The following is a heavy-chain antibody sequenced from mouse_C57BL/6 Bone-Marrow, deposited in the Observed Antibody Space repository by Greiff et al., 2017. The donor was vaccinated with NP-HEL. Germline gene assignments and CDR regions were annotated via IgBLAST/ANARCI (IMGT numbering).Heavy chain of an antibody. J-gene: IGHJ2*01. Sequence: EVHLVESGGDLVKPGGSLKLSCAASGFTFSSYGMSWVRQTPDKRLEWVATISSGGSYTYYPDSVKGRFTISRDNAKNTLYLQMSSLKSEDTAMYYCARRSAVYYFDYWGQGTTLTVSS. V-gene: IGHV5-6*01. CDR1: GFTFSSYG. CDR3: ARRSAVYYFDY. CDR2: ISSGGSYT.